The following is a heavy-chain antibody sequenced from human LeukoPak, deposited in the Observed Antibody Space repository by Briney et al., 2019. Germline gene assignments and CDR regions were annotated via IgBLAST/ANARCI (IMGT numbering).Heavy chain of an antibody. CDR2: INHSGST. Sequence: SETLSLTCAVYGGSFSGYYWSWIRQPPGKGPEWIGEINHSGSTNYNPSLKSRVTISVDTSKNQFSLKLSSVTAADTTVYYCARGAQYYYGSGSYLAYWGQGTLVTVSS. D-gene: IGHD3-10*01. J-gene: IGHJ4*02. CDR1: GGSFSGYY. CDR3: ARGAQYYYGSGSYLAY. V-gene: IGHV4-34*01.